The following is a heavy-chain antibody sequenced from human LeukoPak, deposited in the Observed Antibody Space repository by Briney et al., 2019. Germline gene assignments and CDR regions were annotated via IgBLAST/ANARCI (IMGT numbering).Heavy chain of an antibody. CDR1: GGSISGSSDY. J-gene: IGHJ4*02. CDR3: ARARTLSSLFDY. V-gene: IGHV4-39*07. D-gene: IGHD2/OR15-2a*01. CDR2: LYSGGNT. Sequence: SETLSLTCTVSGGSISGSSDYWGWIRQPPGKGLHWIGSLYSGGNTYYNPSLESRVTISVDTSKNQFSLKVTSVTAADTAVYYCARARTLSSLFDYWGQGILITVSS.